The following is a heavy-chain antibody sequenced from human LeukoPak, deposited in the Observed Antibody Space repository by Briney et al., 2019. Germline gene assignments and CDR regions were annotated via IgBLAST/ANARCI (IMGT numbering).Heavy chain of an antibody. V-gene: IGHV3-23*01. CDR3: AKDGGGYYPSYYYYMDV. CDR1: GFTFSSYG. CDR2: ISGSGGST. J-gene: IGHJ6*03. Sequence: PGGTLRLSCAASGFTFSSYGMSWVRQAPGKGLEWVSAISGSGGSTYYADSVKGRFTISRDNSKNTLYLLMNSLRAEDTAVYYCAKDGGGYYPSYYYYMDVWGKGTTVTISS. D-gene: IGHD3-22*01.